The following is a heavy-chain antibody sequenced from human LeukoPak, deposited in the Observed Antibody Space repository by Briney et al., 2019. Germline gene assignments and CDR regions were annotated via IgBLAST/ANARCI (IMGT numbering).Heavy chain of an antibody. V-gene: IGHV3-23*01. CDR1: GFTFSSYA. CDR3: AKKRGSAYDPYDY. CDR2: ISGSGGST. D-gene: IGHD3-22*01. Sequence: GGSLRLSCAGSGFTFSSYAMSWVRQAPGKGLEWVSAISGSGGSTFYADSVKGRFTISRDNSQNTLFLQMNSLRAEDTAVYYCAKKRGSAYDPYDYWGQGTLVTVSS. J-gene: IGHJ4*02.